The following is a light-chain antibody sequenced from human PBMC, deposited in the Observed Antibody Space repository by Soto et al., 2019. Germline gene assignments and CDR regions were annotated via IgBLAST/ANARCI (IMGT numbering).Light chain of an antibody. Sequence: EIGMTKSPATLSVSPGVGATLSCRASQSVSSSLAWYQQKPGQPPRLLMYGASTRATVIPARFSGSGSGTEFTLTISSLQSEDFAVYYCQQYNNWPRTFGQGTKVEI. V-gene: IGKV3-15*01. J-gene: IGKJ1*01. CDR1: QSVSSS. CDR2: GAS. CDR3: QQYNNWPRT.